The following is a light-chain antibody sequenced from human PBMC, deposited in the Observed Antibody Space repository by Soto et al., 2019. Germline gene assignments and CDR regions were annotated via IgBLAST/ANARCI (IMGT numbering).Light chain of an antibody. Sequence: QTVVTQEPSFSVSPGGAVTLTCGLSSGSVSASYYPSWYQQTPGQAPRTLIYNTNSRSLGVPDRFSGSILGNKAALTITGAQADDESDYYCVLYMGTGISVFGGGPQLTVL. CDR1: SGSVSASYY. CDR2: NTN. J-gene: IGLJ2*01. CDR3: VLYMGTGISV. V-gene: IGLV8-61*01.